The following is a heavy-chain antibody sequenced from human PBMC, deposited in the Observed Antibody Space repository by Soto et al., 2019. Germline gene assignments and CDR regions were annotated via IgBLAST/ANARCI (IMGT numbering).Heavy chain of an antibody. CDR1: GASITTYYW. J-gene: IGHJ4*02. CDR2: IYWDDDK. Sequence: TLSLTCTVSGASITTYYWSWIRQPPGKALEWLALIYWDDDKRYSPSLKSRLTITKDTSKNQVVLTMTNMDPVDTATYYCAHRGIEYQLLWLDIAGLGYFDYWGQGTLVTVSS. D-gene: IGHD2-2*01. V-gene: IGHV2-5*08. CDR3: AHRGIEYQLLWLDIAGLGYFDY.